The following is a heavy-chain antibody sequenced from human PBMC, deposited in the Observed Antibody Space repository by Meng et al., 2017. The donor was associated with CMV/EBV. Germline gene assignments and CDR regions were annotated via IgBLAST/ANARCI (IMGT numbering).Heavy chain of an antibody. Sequence: GDYFWSWIRQPPGKGLEWMGYIYYSGTTYYNPSLKSRVTISVDTSKNQFSLKLSSVTAADTAVYYCARVVRDDFWSGYYRGGWFDPWGQGTLVTVSS. D-gene: IGHD3-3*01. V-gene: IGHV4-30-4*08. CDR3: ARVVRDDFWSGYYRGGWFDP. CDR2: IYYSGTT. CDR1: GDYF. J-gene: IGHJ5*02.